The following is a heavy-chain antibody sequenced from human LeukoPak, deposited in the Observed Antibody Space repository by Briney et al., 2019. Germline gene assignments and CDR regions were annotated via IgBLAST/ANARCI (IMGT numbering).Heavy chain of an antibody. CDR1: GFTFSNAW. J-gene: IGHJ4*02. Sequence: GGSLRLSCAASGFTFSNAWMSLVRQAPGKGLEWVGRIKSKTDGGTTDYAAPVKGRFTISRDDSKNTLYLQMSSLKTEDTAVYYCTTEGYDSSGYGGSYYFDYWGQGTLVTVSS. CDR3: TTEGYDSSGYGGSYYFDY. CDR2: IKSKTDGGTT. V-gene: IGHV3-15*01. D-gene: IGHD3-22*01.